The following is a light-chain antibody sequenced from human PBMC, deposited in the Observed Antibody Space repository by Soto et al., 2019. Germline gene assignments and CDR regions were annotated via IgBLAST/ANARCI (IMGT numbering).Light chain of an antibody. V-gene: IGLV1-40*01. J-gene: IGLJ2*01. Sequence: QAVVTQPPSVSGAPGQRVTISCTGSYSNIGAGYEVHWYQQIPGTAPKLLISGHNNRPSGVPDRFFGSKSGTSASLAITGLQAEDEADYYCQSYDSSLSGSRVFGGGTKVTVL. CDR3: QSYDSSLSGSRV. CDR2: GHN. CDR1: YSNIGAGYE.